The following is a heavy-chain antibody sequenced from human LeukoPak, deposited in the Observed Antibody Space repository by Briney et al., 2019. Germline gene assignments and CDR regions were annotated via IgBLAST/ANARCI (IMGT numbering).Heavy chain of an antibody. J-gene: IGHJ4*02. D-gene: IGHD3-10*01. Sequence: GGSLKISCKGSGYSFTSYWIGWVRQMPGKGLEWMGIIYPGDSDTRNSPSFQGQVTISADKSISTAYPQWSSLKASDTAMYFCARLGLSASYYFDSWGQGTLVTVSS. CDR3: ARLGLSASYYFDS. V-gene: IGHV5-51*01. CDR2: IYPGDSDT. CDR1: GYSFTSYW.